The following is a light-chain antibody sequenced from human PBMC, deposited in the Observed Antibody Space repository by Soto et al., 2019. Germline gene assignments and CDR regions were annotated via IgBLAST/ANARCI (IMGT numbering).Light chain of an antibody. J-gene: IGKJ1*01. CDR3: QQYGSSRT. Sequence: EIVLTQSPGTLSLSPGERATLSCRASQSVSSSYLAWYQQKPGQAPRLLIYGASSRATGIQDRFSGSGYGTYFTLTISRLEPEDVAVYYCQQYGSSRTFGQGTKVEIK. V-gene: IGKV3-20*01. CDR2: GAS. CDR1: QSVSSSY.